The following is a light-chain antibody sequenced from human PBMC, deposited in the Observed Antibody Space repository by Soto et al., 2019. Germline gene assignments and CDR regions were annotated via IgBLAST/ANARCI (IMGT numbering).Light chain of an antibody. V-gene: IGKV4-1*01. Sequence: DIVMTQSPDSLAVSLGERATINCKSSQSLLYSSNNKNYLAWYQQKPGQPPKLLLYWASTRESGVPDRFSGSGSGTDFTLTISSLQAEDVAVYYCQQYYSTPPYTFGQGTKQEIK. CDR3: QQYYSTPPYT. CDR1: QSLLYSSNNKNY. J-gene: IGKJ2*01. CDR2: WAS.